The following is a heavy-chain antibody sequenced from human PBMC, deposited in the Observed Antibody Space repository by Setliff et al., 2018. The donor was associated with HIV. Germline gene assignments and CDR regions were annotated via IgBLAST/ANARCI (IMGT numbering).Heavy chain of an antibody. CDR2: INPSSRTT. V-gene: IGHV1-46*01. D-gene: IGHD6-19*01. J-gene: IGHJ4*02. CDR3: AGNIAVPTFDY. CDR1: GYTFTSYY. Sequence: ASVKVSCKASGYTFTSYYIHWVRQAPGQGLEWMGEINPSSRTTIYAQKFRGRMTLTKDKSTTTVYMELSSLRSDDTAVYYCAGNIAVPTFDYWGQGTLVTVSS.